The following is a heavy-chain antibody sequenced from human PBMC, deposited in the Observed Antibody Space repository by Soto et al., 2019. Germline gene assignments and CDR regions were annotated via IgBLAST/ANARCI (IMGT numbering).Heavy chain of an antibody. CDR2: IIPISGTA. V-gene: IGHV1-69*12. J-gene: IGHJ4*02. CDR1: GGTFSSYA. D-gene: IGHD3-22*01. Sequence: QVQLVQSGAEVKKPGSSGKVSCQSAGGTFSSYAISLVRQAPGQGREWMGGIIPISGTANYAQKFQGRVTVTADEAKSKAYMEMSSLRAEDTAVYYFAASSYDSSCRGPHWGQGTLVTVSS. CDR3: AASSYDSSCRGPH.